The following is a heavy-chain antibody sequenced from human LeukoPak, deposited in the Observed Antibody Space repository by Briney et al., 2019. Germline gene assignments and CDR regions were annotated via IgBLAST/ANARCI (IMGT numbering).Heavy chain of an antibody. D-gene: IGHD3-3*02. CDR3: ARGVISTDAFDV. Sequence: SETLSLTCTVSGDSISSYYWSWIRQPPGKGLEWIGYIYYSGSTIYNPSLKSRVTMSLDPSKNQFSLKLRSVTAADTAVYYCARGVISTDAFDVWGQGTMVTVSS. J-gene: IGHJ3*01. CDR2: IYYSGST. CDR1: GDSISSYY. V-gene: IGHV4-59*01.